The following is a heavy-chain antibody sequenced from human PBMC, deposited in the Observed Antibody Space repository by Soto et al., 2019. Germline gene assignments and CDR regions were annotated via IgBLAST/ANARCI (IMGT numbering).Heavy chain of an antibody. Sequence: PGGSLRLSCAASGFTFSSYEVNWVRQAPGKGLEWVSYISSSGSTIYYADSVKGRFTISRDNAKNSLYLQMNSLRAEDTAVYYCARVPHYYDSSGYYGDAFDIWGKGTMVTVS. V-gene: IGHV3-48*03. CDR3: ARVPHYYDSSGYYGDAFDI. J-gene: IGHJ3*02. D-gene: IGHD3-22*01. CDR2: ISSSGSTI. CDR1: GFTFSSYE.